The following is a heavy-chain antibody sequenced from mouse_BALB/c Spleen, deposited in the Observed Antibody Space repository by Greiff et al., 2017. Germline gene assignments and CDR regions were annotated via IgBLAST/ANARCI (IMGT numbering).Heavy chain of an antibody. J-gene: IGHJ4*01. CDR1: GFTFSSYA. D-gene: IGHD4-1*01. Sequence: EVHLVESGGGLVKPGGSLKLSCAASGFTFSSYAMSWVRQSPEKRLEWVAEISSGGSYTYYPDTVTGRFTISRDNAKNTLYLEMSSLRSEDTAMYYCARDGTPMDYWGQGTSVTVSS. CDR2: ISSGGSYT. CDR3: ARDGTPMDY. V-gene: IGHV5-9-4*01.